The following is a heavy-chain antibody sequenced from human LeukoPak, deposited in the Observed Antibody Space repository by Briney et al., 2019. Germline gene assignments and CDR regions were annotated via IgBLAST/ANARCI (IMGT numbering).Heavy chain of an antibody. D-gene: IGHD2-15*01. CDR2: IKKTGSET. Sequence: PGGSLRLSCAASGVTLSSYAMSWVRQAPGKGLEWVAYIKKTGSETYYVDSVKGRFTITRDNTRNSLFLQMYSLRAEDTAVYFCAREDGYCSGGNCYSYFDSWGQGTLVTVSS. CDR3: AREDGYCSGGNCYSYFDS. J-gene: IGHJ4*02. V-gene: IGHV3-7*01. CDR1: GVTLSSYA.